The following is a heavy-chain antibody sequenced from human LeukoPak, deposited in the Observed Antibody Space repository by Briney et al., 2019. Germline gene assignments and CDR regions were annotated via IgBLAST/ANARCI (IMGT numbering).Heavy chain of an antibody. CDR1: GDSVSSNSTA. CDR2: TYYRSKWNF. J-gene: IGHJ4*02. V-gene: IGHV6-1*01. CDR3: AREAAGFTK. Sequence: SQTLSLTCAISGDSVSSNSTAWNWIRQSPSRGLEWLGRTYYRSKWNFDYAPFMSSRITINPDTSTNQFSLQVKFVTSDDTAVYFCAREAAGFTKWGQGTLVTVSS. D-gene: IGHD6-13*01.